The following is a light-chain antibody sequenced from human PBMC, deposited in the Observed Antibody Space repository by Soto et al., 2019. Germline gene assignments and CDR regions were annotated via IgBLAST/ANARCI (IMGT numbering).Light chain of an antibody. CDR1: HSVNSH. J-gene: IGKJ5*01. Sequence: MMMTQSPATLSVSPGERVTLSCRTSHSVNSHVAWYQQKPGQAPRLLLYGASTRATGIPVRFSGSGFGTEFTLTISSLQSEDFAVYYWQQYKNWPLFGQGTRLDIK. CDR2: GAS. V-gene: IGKV3-15*01. CDR3: QQYKNWPL.